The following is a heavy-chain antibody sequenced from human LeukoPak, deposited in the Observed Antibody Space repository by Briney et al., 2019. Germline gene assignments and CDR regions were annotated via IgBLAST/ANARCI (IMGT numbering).Heavy chain of an antibody. J-gene: IGHJ4*02. CDR3: AIRTLSGWLDY. V-gene: IGHV3-48*01. CDR2: ISSSSSTI. CDR1: GFTFSSHS. Sequence: GGSLRLSCAASGFTFSSHSMNWVRQAPGKGLEWVSYISSSSSTIYYADSVEGRFTISRDNAKNSLYLQMNSLRAEDTAVYYCAIRTLSGWLDYWGQGTLVTVSS. D-gene: IGHD6-19*01.